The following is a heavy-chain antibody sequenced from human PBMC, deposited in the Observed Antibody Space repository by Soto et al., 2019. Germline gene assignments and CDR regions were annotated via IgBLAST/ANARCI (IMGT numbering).Heavy chain of an antibody. V-gene: IGHV4-34*01. CDR1: GGSFSGYY. CDR3: ASSSFIRSGHILHRLDV. D-gene: IGHD3-3*01. CDR2: VNHGGTS. Sequence: SETLSLTCAVHGGSFSGYYWDWIRQPPGKGLEWIGEVNHGGTSNYNPSLKSRAIISVDTSKNQFSLKLTSVTAEDTALYFCASSSFIRSGHILHRLDVWGQGTTVT. J-gene: IGHJ6*01.